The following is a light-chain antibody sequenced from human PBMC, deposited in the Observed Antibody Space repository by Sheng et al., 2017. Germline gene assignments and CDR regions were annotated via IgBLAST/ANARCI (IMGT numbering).Light chain of an antibody. CDR3: MQALQTPRT. V-gene: IGKV2-28*01. J-gene: IGKJ2*01. Sequence: DIVMSQSPLSLVVIPGEPASISCRSSQNLFNKNGFTYLDWYLQKPGQSPQLLVYLGFIGPPGSLTGSVAVIRHRFYTDNQQGEAEDVGVYYCMQALQTPRTFGQGTKLEI. CDR2: LG. CDR1: QNLFNKNGFTY.